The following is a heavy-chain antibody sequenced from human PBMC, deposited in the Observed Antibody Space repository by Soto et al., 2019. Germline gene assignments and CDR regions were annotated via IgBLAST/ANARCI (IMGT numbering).Heavy chain of an antibody. CDR1: GFTFSAYY. V-gene: IGHV3-11*06. CDR2: ISSTSVYT. Sequence: PGVSLRLSCAASGFTFSAYYMSWIRQAPGKGLEWVSYISSTSVYTTYADPVQGRFTTSRDNAKNALYLQMATLRAEDTAVYYCARANTYCGGDCYFDAFDIWGRGTMVTVSS. D-gene: IGHD2-21*02. CDR3: ARANTYCGGDCYFDAFDI. J-gene: IGHJ3*02.